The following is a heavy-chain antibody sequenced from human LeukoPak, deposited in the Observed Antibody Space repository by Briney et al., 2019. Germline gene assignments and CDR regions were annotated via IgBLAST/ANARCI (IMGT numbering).Heavy chain of an antibody. Sequence: GGSLRLSCAASGFTFSSYGMHWVRQAPGKGLEWVAVIWYDGSNKYYADSVKGRFTISRDNSKNTLYLQMNSLRAEDTAVYYCAKDWVSVHDTPLYCSGGSCYRPDYHYGMDVWGQGTTVTVSS. CDR2: IWYDGSNK. V-gene: IGHV3-33*06. J-gene: IGHJ6*02. D-gene: IGHD2-15*01. CDR3: AKDWVSVHDTPLYCSGGSCYRPDYHYGMDV. CDR1: GFTFSSYG.